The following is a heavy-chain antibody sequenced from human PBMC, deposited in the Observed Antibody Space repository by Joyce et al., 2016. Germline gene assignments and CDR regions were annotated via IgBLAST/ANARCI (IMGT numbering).Heavy chain of an antibody. CDR3: ARVRGDDYTGLSLDY. CDR1: QYSFTSYW. V-gene: IGHV5-51*01. CDR2: IYPSYSDA. D-gene: IGHD4/OR15-4a*01. J-gene: IGHJ4*02. Sequence: EVQLVQSGPAVKKPGESLEISCRGSQYSFTSYWIVWVRQVPGKGLEWMGMIYPSYSDARYAPSFGGQPNMSVDKSSSTAFLQWNYVTSSDTAVYYCARVRGDDYTGLSLDYWGQGTLVTVSS.